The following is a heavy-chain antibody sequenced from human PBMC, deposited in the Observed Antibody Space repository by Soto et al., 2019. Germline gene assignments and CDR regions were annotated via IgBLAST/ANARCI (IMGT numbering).Heavy chain of an antibody. CDR3: AMVDVYVTPSPQDV. CDR1: GYTFTRYG. CDR2: INTYNGNT. J-gene: IGHJ6*02. Sequence: QVQLVQSGAEVKNPGASVKVSCKASGYTFTRYGIGWARQAPGQGLEWMGWINTYNGNTNYAQNVQGRVTLTTDTSTSTAYMGLRSLRSNDTAIYYCAMVDVYVTPSPQDVWGQGPTVLVSS. D-gene: IGHD3-16*01. V-gene: IGHV1-18*01.